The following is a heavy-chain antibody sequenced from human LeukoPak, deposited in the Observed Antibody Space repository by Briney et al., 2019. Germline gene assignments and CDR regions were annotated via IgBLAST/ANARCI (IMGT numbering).Heavy chain of an antibody. J-gene: IGHJ4*02. V-gene: IGHV3-21*05. D-gene: IGHD6-19*01. CDR3: ARERGSGWYPGHLPEWGGPPDY. CDR2: ISSSGNI. CDR1: GFTFSSFS. Sequence: GGSLRLSCAASGFTFSSFSMNWVRQAPGKGLEWVSYISSSGNIYYADSVKGRFTISRDNAKNSLYLQMNSLRAEDTAVYYCARERGSGWYPGHLPEWGGPPDYWGQGTLVTVSS.